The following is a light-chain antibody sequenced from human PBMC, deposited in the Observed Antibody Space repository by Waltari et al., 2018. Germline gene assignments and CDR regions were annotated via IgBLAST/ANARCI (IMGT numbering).Light chain of an antibody. V-gene: IGLV2-11*01. CDR1: SGYVGDYNY. J-gene: IGLJ2*01. Sequence: QSALTQPRSVSGSPGQSVPTSCTGTSGYVGDYNYVSWYQEQPGKAPRLTIYDVSERPSGVPDRFSASKSGNTASLTISGLQAEDEGSYHCCSRAGSSVVFGGGTKLTVL. CDR2: DVS. CDR3: CSRAGSSVV.